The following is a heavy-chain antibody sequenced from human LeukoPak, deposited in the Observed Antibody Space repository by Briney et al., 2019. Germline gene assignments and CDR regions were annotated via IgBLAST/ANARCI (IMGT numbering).Heavy chain of an antibody. Sequence: PGGSLRLSCAASKFTFSNYAMTWVRQAPGKGLEWVSAISDSGDTSYYAASVKGRFTISRDNSKNTLYLQMNSLKPEDTAVYYCARDFGAGWEEPKYSFDYWGQGILVTVSS. CDR2: ISDSGDTS. CDR1: KFTFSNYA. D-gene: IGHD3-10*01. CDR3: ARDFGAGWEEPKYSFDY. J-gene: IGHJ4*02. V-gene: IGHV3-23*01.